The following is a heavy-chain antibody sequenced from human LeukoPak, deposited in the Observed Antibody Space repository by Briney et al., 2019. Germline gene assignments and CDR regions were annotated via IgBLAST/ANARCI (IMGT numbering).Heavy chain of an antibody. V-gene: IGHV4-61*02. J-gene: IGHJ4*02. Sequence: PSETLSLTCTVSGNSISSGDYYWSWIRQPAGKGLEWIGRIYTSGSTTYNPSLKSRVTISGDTSENQFSLRLSSVTAADTAVYYCARASYSYDISGWVPFDYWGQGTLVTVSP. CDR1: GNSISSGDYY. CDR3: ARASYSYDISGWVPFDY. D-gene: IGHD3-22*01. CDR2: IYTSGST.